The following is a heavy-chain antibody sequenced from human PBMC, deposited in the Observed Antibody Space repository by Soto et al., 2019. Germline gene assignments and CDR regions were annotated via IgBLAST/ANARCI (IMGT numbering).Heavy chain of an antibody. V-gene: IGHV4-39*02. D-gene: IGHD3-9*01. Sequence: SETLSLTCTVSGGSISNNNFYWAWIRQPPGKGLEWIGNIYYNGSTNYNPSLNSRVTISVDTSKNHFFLELSSVTAADTAVYYCAREGLIRFFDWFPYFFDYWGQGILVT. J-gene: IGHJ4*02. CDR2: IYYNGST. CDR1: GGSISNNNFY. CDR3: AREGLIRFFDWFPYFFDY.